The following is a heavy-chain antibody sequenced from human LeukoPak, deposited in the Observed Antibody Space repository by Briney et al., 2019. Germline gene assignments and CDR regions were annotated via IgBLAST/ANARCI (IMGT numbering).Heavy chain of an antibody. J-gene: IGHJ4*02. CDR3: ARGAVESLVDY. V-gene: IGHV3-21*01. D-gene: IGHD3-3*01. Sequence: PGGSLRLSCAASGFTFSSYAMSWVRQAPGKGLEWVSAISPDSNYIYYADSVEGRFTISKDNAKNSLYLQMNSLRVEDTAVYYCARGAVESLVDYWGQGTLVTVSS. CDR2: ISPDSNYI. CDR1: GFTFSSYA.